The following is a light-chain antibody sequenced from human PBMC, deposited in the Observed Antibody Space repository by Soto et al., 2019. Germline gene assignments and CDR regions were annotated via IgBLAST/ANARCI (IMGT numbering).Light chain of an antibody. J-gene: IGKJ2*01. Sequence: DIQMTRSPSSLSASVGDRVTITCRASQSINRYLNWYQQKPGTAPKLLISGASSLQSGVPSRFSGSGSGTDFTLTINNLQPEDFATYYCQQSYRTPYTFGQGTKVDIK. CDR1: QSINRY. CDR2: GAS. CDR3: QQSYRTPYT. V-gene: IGKV1-39*01.